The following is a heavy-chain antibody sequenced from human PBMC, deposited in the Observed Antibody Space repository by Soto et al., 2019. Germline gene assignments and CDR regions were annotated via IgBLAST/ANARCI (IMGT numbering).Heavy chain of an antibody. CDR2: ISYDGSNK. J-gene: IGHJ1*01. D-gene: IGHD6-19*01. CDR3: AKDIAVLGSQAEYFQH. CDR1: GFTFSSYG. Sequence: QPGGSLRLSCAASGFTFSSYGMHWVRQAPGKGLEWVAVISYDGSNKYYADSVKGRFTISRDNSKNTLYLQMNSLRAEDTAVYYCAKDIAVLGSQAEYFQHWGQGTLVTVSS. V-gene: IGHV3-30*18.